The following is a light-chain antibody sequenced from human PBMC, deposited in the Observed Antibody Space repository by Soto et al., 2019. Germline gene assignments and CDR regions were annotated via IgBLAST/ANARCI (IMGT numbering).Light chain of an antibody. V-gene: IGLV2-8*01. CDR1: SSDVGFYDY. CDR2: EVS. J-gene: IGLJ1*01. Sequence: QSVLTQPPSASGSPGQSVTVSCTGTSSDVGFYDYVSWYQQHPGKAPKLIIYEVSKRPSGVPDRFSGSKSGNSASLTASGLQAEDEADYYCSSYVGNNNHHAFGTGTKVTVL. CDR3: SSYVGNNNHHA.